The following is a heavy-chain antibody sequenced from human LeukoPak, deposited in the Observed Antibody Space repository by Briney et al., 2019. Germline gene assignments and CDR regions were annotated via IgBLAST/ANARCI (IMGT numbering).Heavy chain of an antibody. Sequence: GGSLRLSCAVSGFTFSNYWMSWVRQAPGKGLEWVANIKQDGSAKNYVDSVKGRFTISRDNAKNSLYLQMNSLRAEDTAIYYCARGHYGDDAFDIWGQGTMVTVSS. CDR1: GFTFSNYW. CDR2: IKQDGSAK. CDR3: ARGHYGDDAFDI. V-gene: IGHV3-7*01. D-gene: IGHD4-17*01. J-gene: IGHJ3*02.